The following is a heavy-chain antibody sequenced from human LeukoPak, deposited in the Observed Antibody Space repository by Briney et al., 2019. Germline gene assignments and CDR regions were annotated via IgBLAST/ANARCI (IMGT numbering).Heavy chain of an antibody. CDR3: ARGFESSTSYVSDFDF. J-gene: IGHJ4*02. D-gene: IGHD3-16*01. V-gene: IGHV1-69*04. CDR2: IIPILGIT. Sequence: GASVTVSCKASGGTFSRYGISWVRQAPGQGLEWMGRIIPILGITNYAQKFQGRVTITADKSTTTAYMELSSLRSEDTAVYFCARGFESSTSYVSDFDFWGQGSLVTVSS. CDR1: GGTFSRYG.